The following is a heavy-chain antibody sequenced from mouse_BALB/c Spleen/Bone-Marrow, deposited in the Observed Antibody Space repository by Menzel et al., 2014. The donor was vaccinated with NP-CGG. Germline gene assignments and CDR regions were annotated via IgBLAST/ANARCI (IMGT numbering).Heavy chain of an antibody. Sequence: EVKVVESGGGLVQPGGSLKLSCAASGFTFSSYGMSWVRQTPDKRLELVATINSNGGSTYYPDSVKGRFTISRDNAKNTLYLQMSSLKSEDTAMYYCARGRYEGFAYWGQGTLVTVSA. V-gene: IGHV5-6-3*01. J-gene: IGHJ3*01. D-gene: IGHD2-14*01. CDR2: INSNGGST. CDR3: ARGRYEGFAY. CDR1: GFTFSSYG.